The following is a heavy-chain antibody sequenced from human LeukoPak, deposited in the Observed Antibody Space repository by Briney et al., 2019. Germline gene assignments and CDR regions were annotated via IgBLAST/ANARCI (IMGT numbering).Heavy chain of an antibody. J-gene: IGHJ6*02. CDR3: ARDAVDTANAV. V-gene: IGHV3-74*01. CDR1: GFTVSSNC. D-gene: IGHD5-18*01. CDR2: INSDGSIT. Sequence: PGGSLRLSCAASGFTVSSNCMGWVRQAPGKGLVWVSHINSDGSITSYADSVKGRFTISRDNAKNTLYLQMNSLRAEDTAVYYCARDAVDTANAVWGQGTTVTVSS.